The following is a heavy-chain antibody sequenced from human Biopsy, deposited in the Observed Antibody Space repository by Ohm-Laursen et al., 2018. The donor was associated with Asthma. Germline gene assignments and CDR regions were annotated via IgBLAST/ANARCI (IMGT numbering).Heavy chain of an antibody. Sequence: SLRLSCTATGFTLSSYAIHWVRQAPGKGLEWVSVISSGGGTIDYADSVKGRFTISRNISTNTVYLQMDSLSADDTAVYYCAKVGQGYGDYVGYLDPWGQGTLVTVSS. V-gene: IGHV3-23*01. J-gene: IGHJ5*02. D-gene: IGHD4-17*01. CDR3: AKVGQGYGDYVGYLDP. CDR2: ISSGGGTI. CDR1: GFTLSSYA.